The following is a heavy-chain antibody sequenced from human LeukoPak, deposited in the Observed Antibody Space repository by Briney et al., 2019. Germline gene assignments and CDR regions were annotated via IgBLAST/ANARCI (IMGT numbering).Heavy chain of an antibody. D-gene: IGHD2-15*01. CDR3: ARCYCSGGSCYDY. CDR1: GFTFSSYW. V-gene: IGHV3-7*01. CDR2: IKQDGSEK. J-gene: IGHJ4*02. Sequence: GGSLRLSCAASGFTFSSYWMSWVRQAPGKGLEWVANIKQDGSEKYYVDSVKGRFTISRDNAKNSLYLQMNSLRAEDTAAYYCARCYCSGGSCYDYWGQGTLVTVSS.